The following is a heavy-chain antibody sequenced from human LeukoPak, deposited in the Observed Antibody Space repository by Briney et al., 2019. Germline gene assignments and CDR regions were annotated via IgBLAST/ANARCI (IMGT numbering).Heavy chain of an antibody. J-gene: IGHJ4*02. Sequence: SETLSLTCTVSGYSISSGYYWGWIRQPPGKGLEWIGSIYHSGSTYYNPSLKSRVTISVDTSKNQFSLKLSSVTAADTAVYYCARFDKGRRGVDKKGYFDYWGQGTLVTVSS. V-gene: IGHV4-38-2*02. CDR2: IYHSGST. D-gene: IGHD2-8*02. CDR1: GYSISSGYY. CDR3: ARFDKGRRGVDKKGYFDY.